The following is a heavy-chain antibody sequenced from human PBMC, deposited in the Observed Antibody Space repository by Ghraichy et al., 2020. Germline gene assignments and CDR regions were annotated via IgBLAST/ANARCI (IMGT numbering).Heavy chain of an antibody. Sequence: SCAISRDSVSSNSATWDWIRQSPSRGLEWLGRTYYRSKWYSEYAASVKSRITINSDTSKNQFSLQLNSVTPEDTALYYCARQYIYGFDYWGQGTLVTVSS. V-gene: IGHV6-1*01. CDR3: ARQYIYGFDY. D-gene: IGHD3-10*01. J-gene: IGHJ4*02. CDR2: TYYRSKWYS. CDR1: RDSVSSNSAT.